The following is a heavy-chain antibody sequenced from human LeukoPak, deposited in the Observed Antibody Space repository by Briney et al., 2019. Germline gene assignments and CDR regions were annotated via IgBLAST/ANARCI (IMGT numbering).Heavy chain of an antibody. CDR1: GFTFSSYA. Sequence: GGSLRLSCAASGFTFSSYAMHWVRQAPGKGLEWVAVIWYDGSNKYYAGSVKGRFTISRENAKNSLYLQMNSLRAGDTAVYYCARGEVGATVDPLGYGMDVWGQGTTVTVSS. CDR3: ARGEVGATVDPLGYGMDV. V-gene: IGHV3-33*08. J-gene: IGHJ6*02. CDR2: IWYDGSNK. D-gene: IGHD1-26*01.